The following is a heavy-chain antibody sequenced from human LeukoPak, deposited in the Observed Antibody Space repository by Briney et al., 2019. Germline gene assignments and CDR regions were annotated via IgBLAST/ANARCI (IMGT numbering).Heavy chain of an antibody. CDR1: GFTVSSNY. Sequence: GGSLRLSCAASGFTVSSNYMSWVRQAPGKGLEWVASIKQDGSEKNYVDSVKGRFTISRDNAKNSLVLQMNSLRAEDTAVYYCASDRIGNCYWGQGTLVTVSS. V-gene: IGHV3-7*01. D-gene: IGHD1-7*01. CDR3: ASDRIGNCY. CDR2: IKQDGSEK. J-gene: IGHJ4*02.